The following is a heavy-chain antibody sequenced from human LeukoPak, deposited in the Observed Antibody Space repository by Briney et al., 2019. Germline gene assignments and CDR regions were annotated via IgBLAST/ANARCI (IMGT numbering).Heavy chain of an antibody. CDR1: GYTFTSYG. CDR3: ARVIAAAGTDLYYFDY. D-gene: IGHD6-13*01. Sequence: ASVKVSCKASGYTFTSYGISWVRQAPGQGLEWMGWISAYNGNTNYAQKLQGRVTMTTDTSTSTAYMELRSLRSDDTAVYYCARVIAAAGTDLYYFDYWGQGTVVTVSS. CDR2: ISAYNGNT. J-gene: IGHJ4*02. V-gene: IGHV1-18*01.